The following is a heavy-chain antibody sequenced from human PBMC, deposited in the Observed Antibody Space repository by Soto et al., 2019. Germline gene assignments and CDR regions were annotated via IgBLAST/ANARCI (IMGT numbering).Heavy chain of an antibody. CDR2: ISYDGSNK. J-gene: IGHJ6*02. CDR3: ARDQDPYGMDV. CDR1: GFTFSSYA. Sequence: GGSLRLSCAASGFTFSSYAMHWVRQAPGKGLEWVAVISYDGSNKYYADSVKGRFTISRDNSKNTLYLQMNSLRAEDTAVYYCARDQDPYGMDVWGQGTTVTVSS. V-gene: IGHV3-30-3*01.